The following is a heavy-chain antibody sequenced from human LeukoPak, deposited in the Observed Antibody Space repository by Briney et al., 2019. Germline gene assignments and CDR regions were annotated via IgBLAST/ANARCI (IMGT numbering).Heavy chain of an antibody. Sequence: GGSLRLSCAASGFTFSSYSMNWVRQAPGKGLEWVSVIYSGGSTYYADSVKGRFTISRDNSKNTLYLQMNSLRAEDTAVYYCAREPASSGSYGMDVWGQGTTVTVSS. CDR3: AREPASSGSYGMDV. CDR1: GFTFSSYS. CDR2: IYSGGST. J-gene: IGHJ6*02. V-gene: IGHV3-53*01. D-gene: IGHD3-10*01.